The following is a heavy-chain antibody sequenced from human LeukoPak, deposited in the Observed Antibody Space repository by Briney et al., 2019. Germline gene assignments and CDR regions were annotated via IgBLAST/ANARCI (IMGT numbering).Heavy chain of an antibody. V-gene: IGHV1-18*01. CDR3: ARDWWYGDYSIGNN. CDR2: VSGYNCNT. CDR1: GYTFTTYG. D-gene: IGHD4-17*01. Sequence: GPVKVSCKASGYTFTTYGISLGRKAPGQGPEGMGWVSGYNCNTKFAQNFQGRVTVSTDNSTTTVYMELRSLRTDDTAVYYCARDWWYGDYSIGNNWGQGKLVTVS. J-gene: IGHJ4*02.